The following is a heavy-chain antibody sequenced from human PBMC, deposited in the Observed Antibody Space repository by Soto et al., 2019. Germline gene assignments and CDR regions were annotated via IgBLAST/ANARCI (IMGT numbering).Heavy chain of an antibody. Sequence: LSLTCAVSGGSISSGGYSWSWIRQPPGKGLEWIGYIYHSGSTYYNQSLKSRVTISVDRSKNQFSLKLSSVTAADTAVYYCARVPDRWGQGTLVTVSS. D-gene: IGHD2-2*01. CDR2: IYHSGST. CDR3: ARVPDR. V-gene: IGHV4-30-2*01. J-gene: IGHJ5*02. CDR1: GGSISSGGYS.